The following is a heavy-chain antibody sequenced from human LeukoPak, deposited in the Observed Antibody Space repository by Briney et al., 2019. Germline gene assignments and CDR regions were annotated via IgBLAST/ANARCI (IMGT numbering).Heavy chain of an antibody. J-gene: IGHJ4*02. Sequence: GSLRLFCAASGFTFSVYGMQWVRQAPGKGLEWVAIISYDGSNAYYGDSVKDRFTISRDNSKNTVYLQMNSLRAEDTAVYYCAKSLLPIVVVPAAMADWGQGTLVTVSS. V-gene: IGHV3-30*18. D-gene: IGHD2-2*01. CDR2: ISYDGSNA. CDR3: AKSLLPIVVVPAAMAD. CDR1: GFTFSVYG.